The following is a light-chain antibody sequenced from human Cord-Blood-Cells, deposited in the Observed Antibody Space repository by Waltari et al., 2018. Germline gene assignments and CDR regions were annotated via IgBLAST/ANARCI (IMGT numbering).Light chain of an antibody. CDR3: CSYAGSSTWV. Sequence: QSALTQPASVSGSTGQSITISCTGTSSDVGSYNLVSWDQQHPGKAPKLMIYEGSKRPLGVSNRFSGSKSGNTASLTISGLQAEDEADYYGCSYAGSSTWVFGGGTKLTVL. CDR2: EGS. CDR1: SSDVGSYNL. V-gene: IGLV2-23*01. J-gene: IGLJ3*02.